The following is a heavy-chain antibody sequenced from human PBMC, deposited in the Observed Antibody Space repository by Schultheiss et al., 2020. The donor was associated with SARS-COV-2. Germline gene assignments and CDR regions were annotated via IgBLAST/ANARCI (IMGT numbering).Heavy chain of an antibody. V-gene: IGHV3-30*03. D-gene: IGHD4-17*01. CDR3: VRGYGDYSDY. J-gene: IGHJ4*02. CDR1: GFTFGTYN. CDR2: ISYDGSNK. Sequence: PGGSLRLSCAASGFTFGTYNMHWVRQAPGKGLEWVAVISYDGSNKYYADSVKGRFTISRDNSKNTLYLQMSSLRAEDTAVYYCVRGYGDYSDYWGQGTLVTVSS.